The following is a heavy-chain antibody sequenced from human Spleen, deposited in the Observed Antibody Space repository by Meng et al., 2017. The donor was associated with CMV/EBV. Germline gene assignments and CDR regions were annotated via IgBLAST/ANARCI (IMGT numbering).Heavy chain of an antibody. J-gene: IGHJ4*02. CDR1: GFSFSTYW. D-gene: IGHD3-3*01. Sequence: AASGFSFSTYWMTWVRQAPGKGLEWVANINRDGSEKNYVDSVKGRFSISRDNAKNSLYLQMNSLRAEDTAVYYCARDSRSEHLFDYWGQGTLVTVSS. CDR3: ARDSRSEHLFDY. V-gene: IGHV3-7*01. CDR2: INRDGSEK.